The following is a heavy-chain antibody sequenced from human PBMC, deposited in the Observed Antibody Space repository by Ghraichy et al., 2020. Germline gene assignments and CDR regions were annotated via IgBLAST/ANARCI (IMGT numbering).Heavy chain of an antibody. CDR2: IGSRGSSI. J-gene: IGHJ5*02. Sequence: GGSLRLSCVASGFTFSSYAMSWVRQAPGKGLEWVSTIGSRGSSIYYADSVKGRFTISRDNSKNTLYLQMNSLRADDTAVYYCAKDLGGYCSSTTCPWDYYFDPWGQGTLVTVSS. CDR3: AKDLGGYCSSTTCPWDYYFDP. D-gene: IGHD2-2*03. CDR1: GFTFSSYA. V-gene: IGHV3-23*01.